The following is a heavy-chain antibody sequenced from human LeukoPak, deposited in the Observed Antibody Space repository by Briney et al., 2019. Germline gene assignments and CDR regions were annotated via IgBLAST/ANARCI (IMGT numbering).Heavy chain of an antibody. Sequence: GGSLRLSCAASGFTFSSYAMSWVRQAPGKGLEWWSAISGSGGSTYYADSVKGRFTISRDNSTNTLYLQMNSLRAEDTAVYYCAKYSTGDYLTNFDYWGQGTLVTVSS. J-gene: IGHJ4*02. D-gene: IGHD4-17*01. CDR1: GFTFSSYA. CDR3: AKYSTGDYLTNFDY. CDR2: ISGSGGST. V-gene: IGHV3-23*01.